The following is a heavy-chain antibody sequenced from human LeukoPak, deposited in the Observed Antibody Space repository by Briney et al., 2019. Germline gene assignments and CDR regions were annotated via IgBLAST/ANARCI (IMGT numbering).Heavy chain of an antibody. CDR1: GFTISNYV. J-gene: IGHJ4*02. D-gene: IGHD6-19*01. V-gene: IGHV3-30-3*01. Sequence: GGSLRLSCAASGFTISNYVMHWVRQAPGKGLEWVAVISSAGNNENYPDSVKGRFTISRDTSTNTLDLQMNSLRAEDTAVYYCAREGYSSGRAPCFDYWGQGILVTVSS. CDR2: ISSAGNNE. CDR3: AREGYSSGRAPCFDY.